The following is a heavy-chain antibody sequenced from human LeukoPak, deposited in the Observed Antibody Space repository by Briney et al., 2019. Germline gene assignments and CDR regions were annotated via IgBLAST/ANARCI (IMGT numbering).Heavy chain of an antibody. D-gene: IGHD1-26*01. CDR1: GFTFSSYE. CDR3: VRGEQLNYVVY. Sequence: GGSLKLSCVASGFTFSSYEMSWVRQAPGKGLEWISYISRSGATENYADSVKGRFTISRDNAKDSLYLQMYSLRAEDTAVYYCVRGEQLNYVVYWGQGTLVTVSS. V-gene: IGHV3-48*03. J-gene: IGHJ4*02. CDR2: ISRSGATE.